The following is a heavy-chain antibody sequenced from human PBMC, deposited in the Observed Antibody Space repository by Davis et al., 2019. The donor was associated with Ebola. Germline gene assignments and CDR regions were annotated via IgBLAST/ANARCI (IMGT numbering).Heavy chain of an antibody. CDR1: GYTFTSYY. CDR2: INPSGGST. J-gene: IGHJ4*02. V-gene: IGHV1-46*03. D-gene: IGHD3-3*01. CDR3: ARDLRPYDFWSGYNY. Sequence: AASVKVSCKASGYTFTSYYMHWVRQAPGQGLEWMGIINPSGGSTSYAQKFQGRVTMTRDTYTSTVYMELSSLRSEDTAVYYCARDLRPYDFWSGYNYWGQGTLVTVSS.